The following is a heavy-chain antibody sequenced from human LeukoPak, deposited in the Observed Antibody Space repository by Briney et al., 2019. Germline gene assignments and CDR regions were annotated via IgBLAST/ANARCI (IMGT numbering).Heavy chain of an antibody. J-gene: IGHJ3*02. V-gene: IGHV4-39*01. D-gene: IGHD3-22*01. Sequence: TSETLSLTCTVSGGSISSSSYYWGWIRQPPGKGLEWIVSIYYSGSIYYNPSLKSRVTISVKTDKNQFSLKLSSVTAADTAVYYCASPTYYDSSGYPPLAFDIWGQGTMVTVSS. CDR1: GGSISSSSYY. CDR2: IYYSGSI. CDR3: ASPTYYDSSGYPPLAFDI.